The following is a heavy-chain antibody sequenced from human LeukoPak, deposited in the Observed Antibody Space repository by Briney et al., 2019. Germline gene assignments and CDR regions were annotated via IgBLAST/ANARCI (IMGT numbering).Heavy chain of an antibody. J-gene: IGHJ6*02. CDR1: GGSISSYY. CDR3: AGLPGHYYYYGMDV. Sequence: SETLSLTCTVSGGSISSYYWSWIGQPPGKGLEWIGYIYYSGSTNYNPSLKSRVTISVDTSKNQFSLKLSSVTAADTAVYYCAGLPGHYYYYGMDVWGQGTTVTVSS. V-gene: IGHV4-59*01. CDR2: IYYSGST.